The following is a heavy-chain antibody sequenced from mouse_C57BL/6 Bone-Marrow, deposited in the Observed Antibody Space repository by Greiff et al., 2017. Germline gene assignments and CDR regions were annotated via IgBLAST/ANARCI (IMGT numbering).Heavy chain of an antibody. J-gene: IGHJ4*01. D-gene: IGHD1-1*01. CDR1: GYTFTSYW. CDR2: INPSRGYP. Sequence: VQLQQSGAELAKPGASVKLSCKASGYTFTSYWMHWVKQRPGQGLEWIGSINPSRGYPKYNQKFKDKATLTADKSSSTAYMQLSSLTYEDSAVYYCARTTTVVATRAMDYWGQGTSVTVSS. V-gene: IGHV1-7*01. CDR3: ARTTTVVATRAMDY.